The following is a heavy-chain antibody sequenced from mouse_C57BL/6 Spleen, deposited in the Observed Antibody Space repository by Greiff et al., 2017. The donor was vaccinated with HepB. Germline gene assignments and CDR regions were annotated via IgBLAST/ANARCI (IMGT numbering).Heavy chain of an antibody. Sequence: EVKVEESGGGLVKPGGSLKLSCAASGFTFSDYGMHWVRQSPEKGLEWVAYISSGSSTIYYADKVKGRFTISRDNAKNTLFLQMTSLRSEDTAMYYCARAFMGPFACWGQGTTLTVS. V-gene: IGHV5-17*01. J-gene: IGHJ2*01. CDR3: ARAFMGPFAC. CDR2: ISSGSSTI. CDR1: GFTFSDYG. D-gene: IGHD4-1*01.